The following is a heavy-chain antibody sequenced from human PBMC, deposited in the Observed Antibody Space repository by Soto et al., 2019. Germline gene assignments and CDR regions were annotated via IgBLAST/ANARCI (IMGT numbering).Heavy chain of an antibody. Sequence: ASVKVSCKASGYTFTTYGISWVRQAPGQGLEWMGWISAYSGSTKFAQKIQGRVTMTTDTSTSTAYMELRSLRSDDTAVYYCVREILEGASSTVVPAAINWFDPWGQGTLVTVSS. CDR1: GYTFTTYG. CDR3: VREILEGASSTVVPAAINWFDP. V-gene: IGHV1-18*01. D-gene: IGHD2-2*02. J-gene: IGHJ5*02. CDR2: ISAYSGST.